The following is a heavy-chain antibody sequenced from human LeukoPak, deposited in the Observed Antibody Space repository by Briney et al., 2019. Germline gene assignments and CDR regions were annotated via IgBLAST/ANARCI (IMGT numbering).Heavy chain of an antibody. CDR1: GGSFSSYY. V-gene: IGHV4-39*07. J-gene: IGHJ4*02. CDR3: ARAPDYGDYWD. CDR2: IYYSGST. D-gene: IGHD4-17*01. Sequence: PSETLSLTCAVYGGSFSSYYWGWIRQPPGKGLEWIGSIYYSGSTYYNPSLKSRVTISVDTSKNQFSLKLSSVTAADTAVYYCARAPDYGDYWDWGQGTLVTVSS.